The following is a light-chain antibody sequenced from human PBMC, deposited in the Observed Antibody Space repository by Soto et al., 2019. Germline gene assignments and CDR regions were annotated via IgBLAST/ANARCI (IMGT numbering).Light chain of an antibody. CDR2: GAS. V-gene: IGKV3-11*01. J-gene: IGKJ1*01. CDR1: QTVSSY. CDR3: QQYEAVVT. Sequence: EIGLTQSPATLSLSTGERATLSCRASQTVSSYLAWYQQKAGQAPRLLIYGASTTATGIPARFSGSGSGTDFTLTISRLEPEDVAVYYCQQYEAVVTFGQGTKVDIK.